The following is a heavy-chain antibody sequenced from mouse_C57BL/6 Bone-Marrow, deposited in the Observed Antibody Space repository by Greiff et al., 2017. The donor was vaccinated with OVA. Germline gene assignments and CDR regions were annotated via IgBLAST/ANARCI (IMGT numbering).Heavy chain of an antibody. CDR2: IWSGGST. CDR3: ARLGRSFAY. Sequence: VMLVESGPGLVQPSQSLSITCTVSGFSLTSYGVHWVRQSPGKGLEWLGVIWSGGSTDYNAAFISRLSISKDNSKSQVFFKMNSLQADDTAIYYCARLGRSFAYWGQGTLVTVSA. D-gene: IGHD4-1*01. V-gene: IGHV2-2*01. CDR1: GFSLTSYG. J-gene: IGHJ3*01.